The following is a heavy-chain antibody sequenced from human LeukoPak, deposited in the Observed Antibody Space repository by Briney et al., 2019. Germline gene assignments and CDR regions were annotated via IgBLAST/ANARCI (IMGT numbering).Heavy chain of an antibody. J-gene: IGHJ4*02. CDR1: GFTFSSYG. D-gene: IGHD3-9*01. CDR3: ARDDILTLEMPFDY. V-gene: IGHV3-33*01. CDR2: IWYDGSNK. Sequence: PGGSLRLSCAASGFTFSSYGMHWVRQAPGRGLEWVAVIWYDGSNKYYADSVKGRFTISRDNSKNTLYLQMNSLRAEDTAVYYCARDDILTLEMPFDYWGQGTLVTVSS.